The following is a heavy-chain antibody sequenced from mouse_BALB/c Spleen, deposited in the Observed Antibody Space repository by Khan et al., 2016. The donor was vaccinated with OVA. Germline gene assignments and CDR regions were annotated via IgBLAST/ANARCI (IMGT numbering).Heavy chain of an antibody. V-gene: IGHV3-2*02. Sequence: VQLQQSGPGLVKPSQSLSLTCTVTGYSITSGYAWNWIRQFPGNKLEWMGYISYSGVTSYTPSLKSRISINRDTSKNQFFLQLNSVTTEDTATYYCARGKYYGYYFDYWGQGTTLTVSS. D-gene: IGHD1-1*01. CDR1: GYSITSGYA. CDR2: ISYSGVT. CDR3: ARGKYYGYYFDY. J-gene: IGHJ2*01.